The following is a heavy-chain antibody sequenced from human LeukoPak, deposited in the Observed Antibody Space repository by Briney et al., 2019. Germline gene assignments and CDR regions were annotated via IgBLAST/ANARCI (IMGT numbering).Heavy chain of an antibody. Sequence: PSETLSLTCTVSGSSLTTYHWSWIRQPPGKGLEWIGYIQYSGNTKYSPSLESRVTISVDTSKNQISLKVRSMTAADTAVYYCARGFRGSCFDYWGQGNLVTVSS. V-gene: IGHV4-59*01. CDR1: GSSLTTYH. CDR3: ARGFRGSCFDY. J-gene: IGHJ4*02. CDR2: IQYSGNT. D-gene: IGHD6-13*01.